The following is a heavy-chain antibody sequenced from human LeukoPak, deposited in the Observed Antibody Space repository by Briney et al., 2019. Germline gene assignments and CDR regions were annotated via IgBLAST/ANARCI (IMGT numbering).Heavy chain of an antibody. CDR1: GVTFSRYA. J-gene: IGHJ4*02. D-gene: IGHD3-22*01. CDR3: AKDLHRYPYYYASSGSPYYFDY. V-gene: IGHV3-23*01. CDR2: ISGIGGST. Sequence: GGSLRLSCAASGVTFSRYAMSWGREAPRGGREWVSGISGIGGSTYYADSVKGRFTISRDNSKNTLYLQMNSLRAEDTAVYYCAKDLHRYPYYYASSGSPYYFDYWGQGTLVTVSS.